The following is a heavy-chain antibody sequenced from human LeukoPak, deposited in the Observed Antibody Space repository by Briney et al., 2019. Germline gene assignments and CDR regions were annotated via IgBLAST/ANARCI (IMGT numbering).Heavy chain of an antibody. J-gene: IGHJ4*02. CDR3: ARDRRYSSSWSGRVVDY. Sequence: PSETLSLTCAVYGGSFSGYYWSWIRQPPGKGLEWIGEINHSGSTNYNPSLKSRVTISVDTSKNQFSLKLSSVTAADTAVYYCARDRRYSSSWSGRVVDYWGQGTLVTVSS. CDR1: GGSFSGYY. CDR2: INHSGST. V-gene: IGHV4-34*01. D-gene: IGHD6-13*01.